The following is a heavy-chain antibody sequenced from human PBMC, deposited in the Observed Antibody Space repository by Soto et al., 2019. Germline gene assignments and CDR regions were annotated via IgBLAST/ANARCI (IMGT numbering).Heavy chain of an antibody. J-gene: IGHJ6*02. CDR1: GFAFRSYS. Sequence: RRLSCEASGFAFRSYSMHWVRQAPGKGLEWVGVISYDGGNIYYADSVKGRFTISRDNSKNTLYVQVKSLRPEDTAVYYCAKGILSATIGPYAMDVWGQGTTVTVSS. V-gene: IGHV3-30*18. CDR2: ISYDGGNI. CDR3: AKGILSATIGPYAMDV. D-gene: IGHD3-16*01.